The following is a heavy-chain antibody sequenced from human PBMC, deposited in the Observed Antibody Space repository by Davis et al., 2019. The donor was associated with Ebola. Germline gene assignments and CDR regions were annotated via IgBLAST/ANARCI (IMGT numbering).Heavy chain of an antibody. CDR1: GFSFSNYN. V-gene: IGHV3-21*01. Sequence: PGGSLRLSCAASGFSFSNYNMNWVRQTPGKGLEWVSSIRSTESYIYYADSVKGRFTISRDNAKNSLFLQMNSLRAEDTAVYHCARDQGFLEWFDAFDIWGQGTMVTVSS. CDR2: IRSTESYI. J-gene: IGHJ3*02. D-gene: IGHD3-3*01. CDR3: ARDQGFLEWFDAFDI.